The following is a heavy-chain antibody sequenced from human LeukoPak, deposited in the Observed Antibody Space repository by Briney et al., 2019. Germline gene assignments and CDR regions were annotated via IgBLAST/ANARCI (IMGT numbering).Heavy chain of an antibody. CDR3: AKAVWSGYHFDY. D-gene: IGHD3-3*01. Sequence: PGGSLRLSCAASGFTFDDYTMHWVRQAPGKGLEWVSLISWDGGSTYYADSVKGRFTISRDNSKNSLYLQMNSLRTEDTALYYCAKAVWSGYHFDYWGQGTLVTVSS. CDR1: GFTFDDYT. V-gene: IGHV3-43*01. J-gene: IGHJ4*02. CDR2: ISWDGGST.